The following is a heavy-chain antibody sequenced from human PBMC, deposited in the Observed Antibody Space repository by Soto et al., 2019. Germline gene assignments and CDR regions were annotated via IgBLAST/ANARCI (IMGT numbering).Heavy chain of an antibody. Sequence: EVQLLESGGGLVRPGGSLRLSCAVSGFSFSNSAMTWVGQAPGKGLEWVSGISGSGDITYNTDSVKGRFAISRDTSKNVVYLQMRSLRAEDTAVYYCAKVPQWVLRYHDWFFDYWGQGTLVTVSS. D-gene: IGHD3-9*01. V-gene: IGHV3-23*01. J-gene: IGHJ4*02. CDR1: GFSFSNSA. CDR3: AKVPQWVLRYHDWFFDY. CDR2: ISGSGDIT.